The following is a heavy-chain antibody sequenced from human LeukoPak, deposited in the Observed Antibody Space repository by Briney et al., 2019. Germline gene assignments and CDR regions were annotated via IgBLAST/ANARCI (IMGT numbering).Heavy chain of an antibody. CDR2: IYTSGST. J-gene: IGHJ5*02. D-gene: IGHD3-10*01. CDR1: GGSISSGSYY. V-gene: IGHV4-61*02. Sequence: PSETLSLTCTVSGGSISSGSYYWSWIRQPAGKGLEWIGRIYTSGSTNYNPSLKSRVTISVDTSKNQFSLKLSSVTAADTAVYYCARVWFGELSSGWFDPWGQGTLVTVSS. CDR3: ARVWFGELSSGWFDP.